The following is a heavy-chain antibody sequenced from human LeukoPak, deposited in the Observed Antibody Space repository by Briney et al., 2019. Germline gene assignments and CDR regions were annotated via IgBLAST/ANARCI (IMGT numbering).Heavy chain of an antibody. V-gene: IGHV3-53*01. CDR3: ARGGRDYSNYWFDP. Sequence: PGGSLRLSCAASGFSVSNNYMSWVRQAPGKGLEWVSVLYSGGSAYYADSVKGRFTISRDSSKNTLYLQMSSLRAEDTAVYFCARGGRDYSNYWFDPWGQGILVTVFS. CDR1: GFSVSNNY. CDR2: LYSGGSA. D-gene: IGHD4-11*01. J-gene: IGHJ5*02.